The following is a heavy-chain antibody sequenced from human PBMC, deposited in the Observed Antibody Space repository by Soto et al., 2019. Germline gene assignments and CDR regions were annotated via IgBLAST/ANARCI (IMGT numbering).Heavy chain of an antibody. D-gene: IGHD5-18*01. V-gene: IGHV1-18*01. CDR2: ISAYNGNT. CDR3: ASSLLVGYGLEGESD. J-gene: IGHJ4*02. Sequence: QVQLVQSGAEVKKPGASVKVSCKASGYTFTSYGISWVRQAPGQGLEWMGWISAYNGNTNYAQKLQGRVTMTTDTSTSTSYMELRSLRSADTAVYYCASSLLVGYGLEGESDWGQGTLVTVSS. CDR1: GYTFTSYG.